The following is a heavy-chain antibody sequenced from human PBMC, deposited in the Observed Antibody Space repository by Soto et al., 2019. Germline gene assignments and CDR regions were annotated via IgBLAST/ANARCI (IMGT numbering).Heavy chain of an antibody. CDR3: ARASNWGYGMDL. D-gene: IGHD3-16*01. Sequence: EVQLVETGGGLIQPGGSLRLSCAASGFSVSSDYMNWVRQAPGKGLEWVSLIYIDGSTYYADSVKGRFTISRDNSKNTLYLQMNSLRAEDTAVYYCARASNWGYGMDLWGQGTTVTVS. CDR1: GFSVSSDY. J-gene: IGHJ6*02. V-gene: IGHV3-53*02. CDR2: IYIDGST.